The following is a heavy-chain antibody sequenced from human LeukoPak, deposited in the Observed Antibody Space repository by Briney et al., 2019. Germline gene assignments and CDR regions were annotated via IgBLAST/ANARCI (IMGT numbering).Heavy chain of an antibody. CDR1: GFTFSSYG. CDR3: AKELYYYGSGSYYTTFDY. CDR2: IRYDGSNK. V-gene: IGHV3-30*02. Sequence: PGGSLRLSCAASGFTFSSYGMHWVRQAPGKGLEWVAFIRYDGSNKYYADSVKGRFTISRDNSKNTLYLQMNSLRAEDTAVYYCAKELYYYGSGSYYTTFDYWGQGTLVTVSS. D-gene: IGHD3-10*01. J-gene: IGHJ4*02.